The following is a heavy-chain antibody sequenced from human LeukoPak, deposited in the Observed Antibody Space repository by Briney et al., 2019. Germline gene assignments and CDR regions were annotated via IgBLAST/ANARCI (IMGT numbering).Heavy chain of an antibody. J-gene: IGHJ4*02. CDR2: IYYSGST. Sequence: SETLSLTCSGSGGSISSSSYYWGWIRQPPGKGLEWSGSIYYSGSTYYNPSLKSRVTISVDTSKNQFSLKLSSVTAADTAVYYCETLGSIVATIGGDYWGQGTLVTVSS. CDR1: GGSISSSSYY. D-gene: IGHD5-12*01. V-gene: IGHV4-39*07. CDR3: ETLGSIVATIGGDY.